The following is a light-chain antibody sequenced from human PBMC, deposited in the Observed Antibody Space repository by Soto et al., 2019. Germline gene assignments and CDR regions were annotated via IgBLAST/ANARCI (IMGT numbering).Light chain of an antibody. V-gene: IGKV3-11*01. CDR2: DAS. J-gene: IGKJ4*01. Sequence: EIVLTQSPGTLSLSPGERATLSCRASQSVSSYLAWYQQKPGQAPRLLIYDASNRATGIPARFSGSGSGTDFTLTISSLEPEDFAVYYCQQRSNWPLTFGGGTKGEIK. CDR3: QQRSNWPLT. CDR1: QSVSSY.